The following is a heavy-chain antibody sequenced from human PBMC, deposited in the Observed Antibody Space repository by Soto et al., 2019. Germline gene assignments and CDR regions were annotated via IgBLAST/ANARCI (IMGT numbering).Heavy chain of an antibody. CDR2: IYHSGSI. CDR1: GGSISSSTNY. CDR3: AREDDGGDRLDV. J-gene: IGHJ6*02. Sequence: SETLSLTCTVSGGSISSSTNYWGWIRQPPGKGLEWIGYIYHSGSILYNPSFKSRVTISVDTSKNQFSLHLTSVTAADTAVYFCAREDDGGDRLDVWGQGTTVTVSS. V-gene: IGHV4-39*07. D-gene: IGHD2-21*02.